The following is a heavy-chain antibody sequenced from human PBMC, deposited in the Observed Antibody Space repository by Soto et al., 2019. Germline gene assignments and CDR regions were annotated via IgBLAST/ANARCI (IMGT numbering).Heavy chain of an antibody. CDR1: GFTFSSYS. CDR3: AKVEGASGRYYFDY. Sequence: PGGSLRLSCAASGFTFSSYSMNWVRQAPGKGLEWVSSISSSSSYIYYADSVKGRFTISRDNAKNSLYLQMNSLRDEDTAVYYCAKVEGASGRYYFDYWGQGTLVTVSS. CDR2: ISSSSSYI. J-gene: IGHJ4*02. V-gene: IGHV3-21*06. D-gene: IGHD1-26*01.